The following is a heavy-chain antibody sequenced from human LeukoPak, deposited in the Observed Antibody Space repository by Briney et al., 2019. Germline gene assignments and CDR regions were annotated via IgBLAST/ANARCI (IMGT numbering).Heavy chain of an antibody. CDR1: GFTFSSYS. CDR2: ISSSSSYI. CDR3: ARSMTTATYVAGDAFDI. V-gene: IGHV3-21*01. J-gene: IGHJ3*02. Sequence: GGSLRLSCAASGFTFSSYSMNWVRQAPGKGLEWVSSISSSSSYIYYADSVKGRFTISRDNAKNSLYLQMNSLRAEDTAVYYCARSMTTATYVAGDAFDIWGQGTMVTVSS. D-gene: IGHD4-17*01.